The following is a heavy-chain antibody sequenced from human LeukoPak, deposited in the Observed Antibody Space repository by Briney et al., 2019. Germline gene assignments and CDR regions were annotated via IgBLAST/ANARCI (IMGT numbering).Heavy chain of an antibody. D-gene: IGHD3-3*01. Sequence: PSETLSLTCAVYGGSFSGYYWSWIRQPPGKGLEWIGEINHSGSTNYNPSLKSRVTISVDTSENQFSLKLSSVTAADTAVYYCARDPGEYYDFWSGYQGWFDPWGQGTLVTVSS. J-gene: IGHJ5*02. CDR1: GGSFSGYY. CDR2: INHSGST. CDR3: ARDPGEYYDFWSGYQGWFDP. V-gene: IGHV4-34*01.